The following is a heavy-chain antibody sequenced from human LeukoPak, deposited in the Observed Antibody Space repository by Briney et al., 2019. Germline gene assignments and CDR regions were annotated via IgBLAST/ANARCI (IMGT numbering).Heavy chain of an antibody. V-gene: IGHV1-2*02. J-gene: IGHJ4*02. CDR2: INPNSGGT. D-gene: IGHD4-17*01. Sequence: GASVKVSCKASGYTFTGYYMHWVRQAPGQGLEWMGWINPNSGGTNYAQKFQGRVTMTMDTSISTAYMELSRLRSDDTAVYYCARDAWYGDYRYYFDYWGEGTLVTVSS. CDR3: ARDAWYGDYRYYFDY. CDR1: GYTFTGYY.